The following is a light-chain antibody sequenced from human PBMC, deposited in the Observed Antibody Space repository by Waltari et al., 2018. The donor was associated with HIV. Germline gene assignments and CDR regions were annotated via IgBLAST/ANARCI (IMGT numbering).Light chain of an antibody. CDR2: EDV. J-gene: IGLJ2*01. CDR3: FSTDTINNPL. Sequence: SFELTQPPSVSVSPGQTARLTCSGDALPQKYSYWYQQRSGQAPVMVIYEDVQRPYGIPERFSGSSSGTVATLTISGAQVDDEADYYCFSTDTINNPLFGGGTKLTVL. CDR1: ALPQKY. V-gene: IGLV3-10*01.